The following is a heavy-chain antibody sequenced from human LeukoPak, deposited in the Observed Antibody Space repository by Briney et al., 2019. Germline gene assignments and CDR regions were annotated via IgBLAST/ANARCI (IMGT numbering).Heavy chain of an antibody. V-gene: IGHV3-30*18. J-gene: IGHJ4*02. CDR1: GFTFSSYG. D-gene: IGHD5-24*01. CDR3: AKEMATIRGYYFDY. Sequence: GGSLRLSCAASGFTFSSYGMHWVRQAPGKGLEWVAVISYDGSNKYYADSVKGRFTISRDNSKNTLYLQMNSLRAEDTAVYYCAKEMATIRGYYFDYWGQGTLVTVSS. CDR2: ISYDGSNK.